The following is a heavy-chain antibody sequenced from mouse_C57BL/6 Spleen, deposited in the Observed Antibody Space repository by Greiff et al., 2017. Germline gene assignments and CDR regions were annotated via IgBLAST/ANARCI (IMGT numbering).Heavy chain of an antibody. J-gene: IGHJ3*01. CDR3: ARLGDYDAWFAY. D-gene: IGHD2-4*01. CDR1: GFTFSSYT. Sequence: EVQRVESGGGLVKPGGSLKLSCAASGFTFSSYTMSWVRQTPEKRLEWVATISGGGGNTYYPDSVKGRFTISRDNAKNTLYLQMSSLRSEDTALYYCARLGDYDAWFAYWGQGTLVTVSA. CDR2: ISGGGGNT. V-gene: IGHV5-9*01.